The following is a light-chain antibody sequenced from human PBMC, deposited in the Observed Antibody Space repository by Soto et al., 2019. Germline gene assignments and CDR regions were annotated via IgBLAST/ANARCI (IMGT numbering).Light chain of an antibody. CDR2: CAS. CDR3: QQYGSSVT. CDR1: KNVNSNY. Sequence: IVLTQSPCPLSLSPGESATLSCRASKNVNSNYLARYQQKPGHAPRLLTYCASNRASGIPDRFSGSGSGTDFTITTSRLEPEDFVVYDCQQYGSSVTFGQGTKGDIK. V-gene: IGKV3-20*01. J-gene: IGKJ1*01.